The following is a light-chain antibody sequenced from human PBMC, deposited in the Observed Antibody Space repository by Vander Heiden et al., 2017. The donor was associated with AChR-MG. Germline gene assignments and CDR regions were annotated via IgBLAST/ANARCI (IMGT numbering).Light chain of an antibody. CDR1: QGISSA. V-gene: IGKV1D-13*01. CDR3: QQFNNDPLT. Sequence: AIQLTQSPSSLSASVGDRVTIPRRASQGISSALAWYQQKPGKAPKLLIYYASSLKSGVPSRFSGSGSGTDFTLTISSLQPEDFATYYCQQFNNDPLTFGGGTKVEVK. CDR2: YAS. J-gene: IGKJ4*01.